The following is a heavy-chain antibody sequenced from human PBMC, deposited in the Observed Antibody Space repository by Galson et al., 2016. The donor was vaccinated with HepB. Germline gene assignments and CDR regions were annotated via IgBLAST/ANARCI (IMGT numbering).Heavy chain of an antibody. CDR1: GGSFSGYY. J-gene: IGHJ2*01. Sequence: SETLSLTCAVYGGSFSGYYWSWIRQPPGKGLEWIGEINHSGDTNYNPSLKSRVTISVDTSKNQFFLKLSSVTAADTAVYYCAGRGWYFDLWGRGTLVTVSS. CDR2: INHSGDT. D-gene: IGHD3-10*01. V-gene: IGHV4-34*01. CDR3: AGRGWYFDL.